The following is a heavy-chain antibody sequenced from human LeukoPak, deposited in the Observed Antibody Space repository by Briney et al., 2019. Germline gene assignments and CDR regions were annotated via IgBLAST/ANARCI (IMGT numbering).Heavy chain of an antibody. Sequence: GGSLRLSCAVSGFTVSSNYMNWVRQAPGKGLEWVSVIHAGGTTFYADSVKGRFTISRDNSKNTLYLQMNSLRADDTAMYYCAREVRGDYFDFWGQGTLVTVSS. J-gene: IGHJ4*02. D-gene: IGHD3-16*01. V-gene: IGHV3-53*01. CDR3: AREVRGDYFDF. CDR2: IHAGGTT. CDR1: GFTVSSNY.